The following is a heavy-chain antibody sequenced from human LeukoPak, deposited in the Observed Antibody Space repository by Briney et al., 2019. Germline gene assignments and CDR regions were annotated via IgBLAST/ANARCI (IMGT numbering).Heavy chain of an antibody. J-gene: IGHJ3*02. Sequence: SCPTLVNTTQTLTLTFTFSGFSLSTSAVGVGWIRKPPGKALECLALIYWNDDKRYSTCLESRLTITKDTSKNQVVLTMTNMDPVDTATYFCAHRQSGSFDIWGQGTIVTVSS. V-gene: IGHV2-5*01. D-gene: IGHD3-9*01. CDR3: AHRQSGSFDI. CDR1: GFSLSTSAVG. CDR2: IYWNDDK.